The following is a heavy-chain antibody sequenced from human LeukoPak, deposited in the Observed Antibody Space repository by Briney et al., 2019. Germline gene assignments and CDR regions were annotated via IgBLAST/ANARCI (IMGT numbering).Heavy chain of an antibody. D-gene: IGHD5-18*01. Sequence: GGSLRLSCVASGFMFSRHGMHWVRQAPGEGLEWMAFIQYDESRTDYADSVKGRFTIFRDNSKNTLYLQMTNLRTEDTAVYYCGKEDTTTGDHCGQGTLVTVSS. CDR1: GFMFSRHG. J-gene: IGHJ4*02. CDR2: IQYDESRT. CDR3: GKEDTTTGDH. V-gene: IGHV3-30*02.